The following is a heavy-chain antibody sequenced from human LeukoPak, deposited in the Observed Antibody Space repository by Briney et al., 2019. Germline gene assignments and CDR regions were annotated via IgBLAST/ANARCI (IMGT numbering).Heavy chain of an antibody. D-gene: IGHD2-2*01. CDR2: ISGSGGST. CDR3: AKGRVPAAIQIYFDY. V-gene: IGHV3-23*01. CDR1: GLTFSSYA. Sequence: GGSLRLSCAASGLTFSSYAMSWVRQAPGKGLEWVSAISGSGGSTYYADSVKGRFTISRDNSKNTLYLQMNSLRAEDTAVYYCAKGRVPAAIQIYFDYWGQGTLVTVSS. J-gene: IGHJ4*02.